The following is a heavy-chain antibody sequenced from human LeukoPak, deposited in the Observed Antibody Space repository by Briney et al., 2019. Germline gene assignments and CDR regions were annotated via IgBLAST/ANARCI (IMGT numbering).Heavy chain of an antibody. CDR3: AKDSGGSSTH. CDR1: EFTFNSYA. V-gene: IGHV3-23*01. D-gene: IGHD2-15*01. J-gene: IGHJ4*02. CDR2: ISGSGGGT. Sequence: GGSLRLSCAASEFTFNSYAMSWVRQAPGKGLEWVSAISGSGGGTYYADSVKGRFSISRDNSKNTLYLQMNSLRAEDTAVYYCAKDSGGSSTHWGQGTLVTVSS.